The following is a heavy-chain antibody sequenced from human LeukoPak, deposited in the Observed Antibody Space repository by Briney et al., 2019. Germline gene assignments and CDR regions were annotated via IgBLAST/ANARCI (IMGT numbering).Heavy chain of an antibody. CDR3: AKGYSSGWYDFDY. CDR1: GFTFSNYG. D-gene: IGHD6-19*01. V-gene: IGHV3-23*01. Sequence: GGSLRLSCAASGFTFSNYGLTWVRQAPGKGLEWVSFIGDSGSNTYYADSVKGRFTISRDNPRNTLFLQMNSLRAEDTAVYYCAKGYSSGWYDFDYWGQGTLVTVSS. CDR2: IGDSGSNT. J-gene: IGHJ4*02.